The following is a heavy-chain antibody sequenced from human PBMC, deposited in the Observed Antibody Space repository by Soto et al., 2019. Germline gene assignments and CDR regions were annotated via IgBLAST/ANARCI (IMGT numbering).Heavy chain of an antibody. CDR1: GFTVSSFP. CDR2: TSSSGDDS. V-gene: IGHV3-23*01. D-gene: IGHD6-19*01. Sequence: EMHLLESGGGLVQPGGSLRLSCAASGFTVSSFPMTWVRQAPGKGLEWVSSTSSSGDDSFYADSVKGRFTISRDSSKNMLFLQLSSLRAEDTAVYYCARKVAGSIWGQGTLVTVSS. J-gene: IGHJ4*02. CDR3: ARKVAGSI.